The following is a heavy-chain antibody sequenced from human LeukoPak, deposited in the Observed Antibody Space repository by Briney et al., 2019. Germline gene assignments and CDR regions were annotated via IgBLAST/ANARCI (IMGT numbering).Heavy chain of an antibody. CDR2: ITGSGGST. CDR3: VRSLRSADF. CDR1: GITFSSCA. Sequence: QSGGSLRLSCAASGITFSSCAMSWVRQAPGKGLEWVSAITGSGGSTYYADSVKGRFTISRDNAKNTLFLQMDSLRPEDTAVYYCVRSLRSADFWGQGTLVTVSS. J-gene: IGHJ4*02. V-gene: IGHV3-23*01.